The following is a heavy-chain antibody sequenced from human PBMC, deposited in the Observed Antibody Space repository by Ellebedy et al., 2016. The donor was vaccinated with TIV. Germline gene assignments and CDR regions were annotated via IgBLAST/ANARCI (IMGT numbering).Heavy chain of an antibody. V-gene: IGHV3-7*03. CDR3: ARSKYYASGIYNTYYFNY. Sequence: GGSLRLSCVASGFRFSSNWMTWVRQAPGKGLEWVANINEDGSEKSYVDSVKGRFTVSRDNAKNSLYLQMDSLRVEDTALYYCARSKYYASGIYNTYYFNYWGQGIPVTVSS. D-gene: IGHD3-10*01. J-gene: IGHJ4*02. CDR1: GFRFSSNW. CDR2: INEDGSEK.